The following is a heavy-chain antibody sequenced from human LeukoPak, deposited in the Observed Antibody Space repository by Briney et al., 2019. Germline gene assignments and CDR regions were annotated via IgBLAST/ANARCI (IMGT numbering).Heavy chain of an antibody. Sequence: GGSLRLSCAASGFTFSSYAMHWVRQAPGKGLEYVSAISSNGGSTYYANSVKGRFTISRDNSKNTLYLQMGSLRAEDMAVYYCARDRGRWGGIEYYFDYWGQGTLVTVSS. V-gene: IGHV3-64*01. CDR2: ISSNGGST. CDR1: GFTFSSYA. J-gene: IGHJ4*02. D-gene: IGHD6-19*01. CDR3: ARDRGRWGGIEYYFDY.